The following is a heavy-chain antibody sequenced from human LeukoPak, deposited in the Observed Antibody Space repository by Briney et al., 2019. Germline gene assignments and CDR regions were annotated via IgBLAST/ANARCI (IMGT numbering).Heavy chain of an antibody. D-gene: IGHD1-1*01. J-gene: IGHJ4*02. V-gene: IGHV3-30*18. Sequence: PGRSLRLSCAASGFTFGSYGMHWVRQAPGKGLEWVAVISYDGSNKYYADSVKGRFTISRDNSKNTLYLQMNSLRAEDTAVYYCAKDYWNDGFDYWGQGTLVTVSS. CDR1: GFTFGSYG. CDR3: AKDYWNDGFDY. CDR2: ISYDGSNK.